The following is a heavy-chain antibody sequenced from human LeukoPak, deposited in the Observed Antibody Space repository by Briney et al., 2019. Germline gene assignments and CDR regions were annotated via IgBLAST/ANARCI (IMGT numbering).Heavy chain of an antibody. V-gene: IGHV3-23*01. D-gene: IGHD3-22*01. Sequence: PGGSLRLSCAASGLTFTSYAMSWVRQAPGKGLEWVSAISGSGGSTYYPDSVKGRFTISRDNSKNTLYLQMNSLRAEDTAVYYCAKDLDSSGYSRWGQGTLVTVSS. J-gene: IGHJ4*02. CDR3: AKDLDSSGYSR. CDR2: ISGSGGST. CDR1: GLTFTSYA.